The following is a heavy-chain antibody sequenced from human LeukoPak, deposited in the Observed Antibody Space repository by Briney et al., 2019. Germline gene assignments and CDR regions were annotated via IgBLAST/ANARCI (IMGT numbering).Heavy chain of an antibody. CDR3: ARDPCGNPCFYFDL. CDR2: ISVYNGNI. Sequence: ASVKVSCKASGYSFSSFGISWVQQAPGQGLEWMGWISVYNGNIKHGQKFQGRVTMTTDTSTNTAYMELTSLRFDDTAVYYCARDPCGNPCFYFDLWDQGALVTVTA. V-gene: IGHV1-18*01. J-gene: IGHJ4*02. D-gene: IGHD1-1*01. CDR1: GYSFSSFG.